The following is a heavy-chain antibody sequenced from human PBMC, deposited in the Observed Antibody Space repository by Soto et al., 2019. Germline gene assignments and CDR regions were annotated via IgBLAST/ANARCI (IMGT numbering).Heavy chain of an antibody. CDR2: ISAYNGNT. D-gene: IGHD4-17*01. V-gene: IGHV1-18*01. CDR3: ARTLYGDNVDY. J-gene: IGHJ4*02. Sequence: ASVKVSCKASGYTFTNFGISWVRQAPGQGLEWMGWISAYNGNTNYAQEFQGRVTMTRNTSISTAYMELSSLRSEDTAVYYCARTLYGDNVDYWGQGTLVTVSS. CDR1: GYTFTNFG.